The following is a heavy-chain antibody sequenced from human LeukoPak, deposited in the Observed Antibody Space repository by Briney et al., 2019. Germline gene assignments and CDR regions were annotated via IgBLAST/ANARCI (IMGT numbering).Heavy chain of an antibody. J-gene: IGHJ4*02. CDR2: INSDGSAT. CDR3: ARGTAGYHSSYFDY. CDR1: GFTFGSPW. D-gene: IGHD3-16*02. Sequence: GSLRLSCAASGFTFGSPWMHWVRQAPGKGLVWVSRINSDGSATAYADSVKGRFTISRDNAENTLYLQMNSLRAKDTAVYYCARGTAGYHSSYFDYWGQGTLVTVSS. V-gene: IGHV3-74*01.